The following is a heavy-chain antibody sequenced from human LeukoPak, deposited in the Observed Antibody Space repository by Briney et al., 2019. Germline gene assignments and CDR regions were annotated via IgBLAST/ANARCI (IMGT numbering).Heavy chain of an antibody. D-gene: IGHD4-17*01. J-gene: IGHJ4*02. CDR3: ARMAHDYGDYAHDY. Sequence: SETLSLTCTVSGGSFSSYYWSWIRQPPGKGLEWIGYIYYSGSTNYNPSLKSRVTISVDTSKNQFSLKLSSVTAADTAVYYCARMAHDYGDYAHDYWGQGTLVTVSS. V-gene: IGHV4-59*01. CDR2: IYYSGST. CDR1: GGSFSSYY.